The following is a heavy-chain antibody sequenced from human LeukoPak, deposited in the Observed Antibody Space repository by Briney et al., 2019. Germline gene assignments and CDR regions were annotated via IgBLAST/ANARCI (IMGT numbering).Heavy chain of an antibody. J-gene: IGHJ4*02. D-gene: IGHD6-19*01. CDR2: IWYDGRTK. Sequence: GRSLRLSCAASGFTFSNYGMHWVRRAPGKGLEWLALIWYDGRTKFHADSVKGRFTISRDNSANTLYLQMSSLRVEDTAVYYCAREWGRIAVAGGPGYWGQGARVTASS. CDR1: GFTFSNYG. V-gene: IGHV3-33*08. CDR3: AREWGRIAVAGGPGY.